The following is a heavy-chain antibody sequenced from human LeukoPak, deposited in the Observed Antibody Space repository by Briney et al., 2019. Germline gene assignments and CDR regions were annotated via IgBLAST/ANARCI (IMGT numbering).Heavy chain of an antibody. V-gene: IGHV4-38-2*02. CDR2: INHSGST. CDR3: ARHHHDYVWGSYRYNWYFDY. J-gene: IGHJ4*02. Sequence: TSSETLSLTCTVSGYSISSGYYWGWIRQPPGKGLEWIGEINHSGSTNYNPSLKSRVTISVDTSKNQFSLKLSSVTAADTAVYYCARHHHDYVWGSYRYNWYFDYWGQGTLVTVSS. D-gene: IGHD3-16*02. CDR1: GYSISSGYY.